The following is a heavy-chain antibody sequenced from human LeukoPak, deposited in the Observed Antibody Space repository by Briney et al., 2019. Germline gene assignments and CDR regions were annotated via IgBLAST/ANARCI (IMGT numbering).Heavy chain of an antibody. CDR3: ARSDALEYPNWFDP. D-gene: IGHD6-6*01. J-gene: IGHJ5*02. CDR2: INPNSGGT. V-gene: IGHV1-2*04. Sequence: ASVKVSCKASGYTFTGYYMHWVRQAPGQGLEWMGWINPNSGGTNYAQKFQGWVTMTRDTSISTAYMELSRLRSDDTAVYYRARSDALEYPNWFDPWGQGTLVTVSS. CDR1: GYTFTGYY.